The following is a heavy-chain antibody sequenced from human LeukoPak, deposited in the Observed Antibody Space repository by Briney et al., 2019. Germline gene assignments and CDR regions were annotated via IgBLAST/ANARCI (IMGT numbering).Heavy chain of an antibody. D-gene: IGHD3-3*01. CDR2: ISKNSESM. CDR3: ARGGSPAAIFGVVIHPDGFDI. V-gene: IGHV3-9*01. Sequence: GGSLRLSCAASGFSFDEYAMHWVRQAQGKGLEWVAGISKNSESMGYVDSVKGRFTISRDNARNSLYLQMNSLRAEDTAVYYCARGGSPAAIFGVVIHPDGFDIWGQGTMVTVSS. CDR1: GFSFDEYA. J-gene: IGHJ3*02.